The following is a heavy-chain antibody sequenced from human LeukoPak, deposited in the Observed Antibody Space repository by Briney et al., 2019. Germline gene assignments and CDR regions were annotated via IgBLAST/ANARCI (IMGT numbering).Heavy chain of an antibody. CDR1: GFTFSSYA. CDR2: ISYDGSNK. J-gene: IGHJ5*02. V-gene: IGHV3-30-3*01. CDR3: ARDTTLARFYDFWSGYFGWFDP. D-gene: IGHD3-3*01. Sequence: GGSLRLSCAASGFTFSSYAMHWVRQAPDKGREWAAVISYDGSNKYYADSVKGRFTISRDNSKNTLYLQMNSLRAEDTAVYYCARDTTLARFYDFWSGYFGWFDPWGQGTLVTVSS.